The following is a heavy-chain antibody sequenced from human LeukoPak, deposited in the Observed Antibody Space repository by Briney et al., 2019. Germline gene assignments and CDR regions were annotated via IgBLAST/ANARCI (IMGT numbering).Heavy chain of an antibody. V-gene: IGHV3-23*01. D-gene: IGHD3-10*01. CDR3: AKVHYYGSGSYRGQVDY. CDR2: ISGSGGST. CDR1: GFTFSSNG. J-gene: IGHJ4*02. Sequence: PGGSLRLSCAASGFTFSSNGMSWVRQAPGKGLEWVSAISGSGGSTYYADSVKGRFTISRDNSKNTLYLQMNSLRAEDTAVYYCAKVHYYGSGSYRGQVDYWGQGILVTVSS.